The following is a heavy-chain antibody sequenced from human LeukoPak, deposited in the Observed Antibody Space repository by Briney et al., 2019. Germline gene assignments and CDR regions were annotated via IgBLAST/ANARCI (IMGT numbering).Heavy chain of an antibody. D-gene: IGHD6-19*01. CDR1: GGSISSYY. V-gene: IGHV4-59*12. CDR3: ARDGRYSSGWYRPYYFDY. CDR2: IYYSGST. J-gene: IGHJ4*02. Sequence: SETLSLTCTVSGGSISSYYWSWIRQPPGKGLEWVGYIYYSGSTNYNPSLKSRVTMSVDTSKNQFSLKLSSVTAADTAVYYCARDGRYSSGWYRPYYFDYWGQGTLVTVSS.